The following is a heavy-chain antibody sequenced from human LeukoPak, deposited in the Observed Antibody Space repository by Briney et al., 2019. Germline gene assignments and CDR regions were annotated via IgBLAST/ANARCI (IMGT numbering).Heavy chain of an antibody. CDR3: AKEGGGNYDILTGYYLYYFDY. CDR1: GFTVSSNY. J-gene: IGHJ4*02. D-gene: IGHD3-9*01. CDR2: IYSADST. Sequence: GGSLTLSCAASGFTVSSNYMTWVRQAPGKGLEWVSVIYSADSTYYADSVKGRFTISRDSSKNTLYLQMNSLRAEDTAVYYCAKEGGGNYDILTGYYLYYFDYWGQGTLVTVSS. V-gene: IGHV3-53*01.